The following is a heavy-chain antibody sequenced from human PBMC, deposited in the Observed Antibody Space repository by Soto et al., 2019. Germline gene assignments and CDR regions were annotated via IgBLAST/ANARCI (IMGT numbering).Heavy chain of an antibody. J-gene: IGHJ4*02. CDR3: ASWRHIVPVAPTDFAH. Sequence: EVQLMESGGGLVQPGGSLRLSCAASGFTFSRYGMNWVRQSPGKGLVWVSRISPDGGSKSYADSVEGRFTVSRDNAKNTIYLEMNRLRAEDAAMYYWASWRHIVPVAPTDFAHWGQGNLVTVSS. CDR2: ISPDGGSK. D-gene: IGHD2-8*02. CDR1: GFTFSRYG. V-gene: IGHV3-74*01.